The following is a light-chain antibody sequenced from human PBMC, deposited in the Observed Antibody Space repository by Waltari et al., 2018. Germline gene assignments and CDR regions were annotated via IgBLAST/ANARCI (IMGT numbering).Light chain of an antibody. Sequence: QSALTQPASVSGSPGQSITISCTGTSNDVGAFNYVSWYQQHPGKAPKVIIYEVNNRPWGVVPRFSGPKSGNTAYRTIFGVQAEDEADYYCNSDTMTAARMFGGGTRLTVL. CDR1: SNDVGAFNY. J-gene: IGLJ3*02. CDR2: EVN. CDR3: NSDTMTAARM. V-gene: IGLV2-14*01.